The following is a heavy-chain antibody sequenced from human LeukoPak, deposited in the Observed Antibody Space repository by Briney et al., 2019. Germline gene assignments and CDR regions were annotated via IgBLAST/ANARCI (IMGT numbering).Heavy chain of an antibody. CDR2: ISGSGDIT. J-gene: IGHJ4*02. CDR1: GFTFSSYG. Sequence: GGSLRLSCAASGFTFSSYGMSWVRQAPGKGLEWVSAISGSGDITYYADSVKGRFTISRDNSKNTLYLQMNSLRAEDTAVYYCARDRAVATISPSFGYWGQGTLVTVSS. V-gene: IGHV3-23*01. CDR3: ARDRAVATISPSFGY. D-gene: IGHD5-12*01.